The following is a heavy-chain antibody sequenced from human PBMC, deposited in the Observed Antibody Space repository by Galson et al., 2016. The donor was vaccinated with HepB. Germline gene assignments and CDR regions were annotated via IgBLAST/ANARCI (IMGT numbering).Heavy chain of an antibody. CDR3: ARRQARGSSGWYALDG. Sequence: PALVKPTQTLTLTCTFSGFSLSTSAVGVGWIRQPPGKALECLALIYWDDDKRYSPSLKSRLTITKDTSKNQVVLTMTNMDPVDTATYYCARRQARGSSGWYALDGWGQGTLVTVSS. D-gene: IGHD6-19*01. V-gene: IGHV2-5*02. J-gene: IGHJ4*02. CDR1: GFSLSTSAVG. CDR2: IYWDDDK.